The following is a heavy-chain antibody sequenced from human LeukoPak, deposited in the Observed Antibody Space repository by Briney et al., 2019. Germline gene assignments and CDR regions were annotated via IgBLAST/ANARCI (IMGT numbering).Heavy chain of an antibody. V-gene: IGHV1-18*01. Sequence: ASVKVSCKASGYTFTSYGISWVRQAPGQGLEWMGWISAYNGNTNYAQKLQGRVTMTTDTSTSTAYMELRSLRSDDTAVYYCARDPLGAAAAAFDYWGQGTLVTVSS. J-gene: IGHJ4*02. D-gene: IGHD6-13*01. CDR2: ISAYNGNT. CDR1: GYTFTSYG. CDR3: ARDPLGAAAAAFDY.